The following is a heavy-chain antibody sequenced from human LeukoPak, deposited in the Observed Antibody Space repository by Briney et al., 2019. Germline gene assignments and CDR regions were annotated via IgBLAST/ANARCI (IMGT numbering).Heavy chain of an antibody. CDR1: GFIFNNYA. CDR3: ARGKTSQNIVTRKTYNWFDP. J-gene: IGHJ5*02. Sequence: GGSLRLSCAASGFIFNNYAMNWVRQAPGKGLEWVSSISSSSDYIYYADSVKGRFTISRDNAKNSLYLQMKSLRAEDTAVYYCARGKTSQNIVTRKTYNWFDPWGQGTLVTVSS. D-gene: IGHD2/OR15-2a*01. V-gene: IGHV3-21*01. CDR2: ISSSSDYI.